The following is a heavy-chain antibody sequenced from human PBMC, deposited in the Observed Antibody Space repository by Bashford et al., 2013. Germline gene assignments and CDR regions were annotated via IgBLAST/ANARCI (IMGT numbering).Heavy chain of an antibody. CDR3: ARDLEGLVAEPHYYYYGMDV. J-gene: IGHJ6*02. Sequence: SVKVSCKASGGTFSSYAISWVRQAPGQGLEWMGGIIPIFGTANYAQKFQGRVTITADKSTSTAYMELSSLRSEDTAVYYCARDLEGLVAEPHYYYYGMDVWGQGTTVTVSS. CDR1: GGTFSSYA. D-gene: IGHD5-12*01. CDR2: IIPIFGTA. V-gene: IGHV1-69*06.